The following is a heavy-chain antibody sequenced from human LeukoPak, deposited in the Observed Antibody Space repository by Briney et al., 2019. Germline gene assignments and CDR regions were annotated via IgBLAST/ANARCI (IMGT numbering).Heavy chain of an antibody. CDR3: ARGVGSSSGWYGY. D-gene: IGHD6-19*01. CDR1: GGSFSGYY. J-gene: IGHJ4*02. V-gene: IGHV4-34*01. Sequence: SETLSLTCAVYGGSFSGYYWSCIRQPPGKGLEWIGEINHSGSTNYNPSLKSRVTISVDTSKNQCSLKLSSVTAADTAVYYCARGVGSSSGWYGYWGQGTLVTVSS. CDR2: INHSGST.